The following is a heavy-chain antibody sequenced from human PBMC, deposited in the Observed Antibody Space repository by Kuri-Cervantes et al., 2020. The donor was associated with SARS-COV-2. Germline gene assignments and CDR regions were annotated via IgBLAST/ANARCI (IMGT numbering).Heavy chain of an antibody. V-gene: IGHV4-59*01. J-gene: IGHJ4*02. CDR2: TYYSGST. CDR1: GGSISSYY. D-gene: IGHD5-18*01. CDR3: ARVGVRSYGVLDY. Sequence: GSLRLSCTVSGGSISSYYWSWIRQPPGKGLEWIGYTYYSGSTNYNPSLKSRVTISVDTSKNQFSLKLSSVTAADTAVYYCARVGVRSYGVLDYWGQGTLVTVSS.